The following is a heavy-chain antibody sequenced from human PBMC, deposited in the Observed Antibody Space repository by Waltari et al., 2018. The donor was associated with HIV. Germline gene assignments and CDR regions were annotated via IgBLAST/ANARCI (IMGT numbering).Heavy chain of an antibody. Sequence: TYGMHWVRQAPGKGLEWVAGIWYDGSNKYYADSVKGRFTISRDNSKNTLYLQMNSLRAEDTAVYYCAKDIVVVPAAFTYYYYYGMDVWGQGTTVTVSS. CDR3: AKDIVVVPAAFTYYYYYGMDV. V-gene: IGHV3-33*06. D-gene: IGHD2-2*01. J-gene: IGHJ6*02. CDR1: TYG. CDR2: IWYDGSNK.